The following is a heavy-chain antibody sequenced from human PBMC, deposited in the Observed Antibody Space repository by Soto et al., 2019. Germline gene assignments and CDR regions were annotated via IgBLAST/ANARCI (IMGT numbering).Heavy chain of an antibody. Sequence: QVQLQESGPGLVKPSETLSLTCTVSGGSVSSGSYYWSWIRQPPGKGLEWIGYIYYSGSTNYNPSLKSRVTISVDTSKNQFSLKLSSVTAADTAVSYCARGSGPNDAFDIWGQGTMVTVSS. D-gene: IGHD2-15*01. CDR1: GGSVSSGSYY. CDR2: IYYSGST. V-gene: IGHV4-61*01. J-gene: IGHJ3*02. CDR3: ARGSGPNDAFDI.